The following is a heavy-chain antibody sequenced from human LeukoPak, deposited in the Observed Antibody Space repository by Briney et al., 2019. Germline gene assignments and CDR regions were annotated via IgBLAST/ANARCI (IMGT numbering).Heavy chain of an antibody. CDR3: ARGRVSSSTWYSTYYYFFYMDF. J-gene: IGHJ6*03. Sequence: SETLSLTCIVSGGPISVDYWNWIRQAPGKGLEWIGYIYYTGRTKYNPSLASRLTISIDTSKSQFSLRLRSVTAADTAVYFCARGRVSSSTWYSTYYYFFYMDFWGKGTTVTVSS. D-gene: IGHD4-11*01. CDR2: IYYTGRT. CDR1: GGPISVDY. V-gene: IGHV4-59*01.